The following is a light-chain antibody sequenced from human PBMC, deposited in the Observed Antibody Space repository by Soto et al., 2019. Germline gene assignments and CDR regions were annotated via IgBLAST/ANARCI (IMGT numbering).Light chain of an antibody. CDR1: SSDVGGYNY. CDR3: CSYAGSNTFA. J-gene: IGLJ1*01. CDR2: EVS. Sequence: QSVLTQPPSASGSPGQSVTISCTGTSSDVGGYNYVSWYQQHPGKAPKLMIYEVSKRPSGVPDRFSGSKSGNTASLTVSGLQVEDEADYYCCSYAGSNTFAFGTGTKLTVL. V-gene: IGLV2-8*01.